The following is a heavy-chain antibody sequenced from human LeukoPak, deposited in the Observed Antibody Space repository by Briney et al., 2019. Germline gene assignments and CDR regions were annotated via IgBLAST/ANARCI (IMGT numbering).Heavy chain of an antibody. J-gene: IGHJ4*02. D-gene: IGHD1-14*01. Sequence: ASVKVSCKAYGYTFTGYAMHWVRQAPGQGLECVGRIDPNSGGTNYAQDFQGRVTITRDTSINTAYMELSRLRSDDTAMYYCTRDLTISGPIGIWGQGTLVTVSA. V-gene: IGHV1-2*06. CDR1: GYTFTGYA. CDR3: TRDLTISGPIGI. CDR2: IDPNSGGT.